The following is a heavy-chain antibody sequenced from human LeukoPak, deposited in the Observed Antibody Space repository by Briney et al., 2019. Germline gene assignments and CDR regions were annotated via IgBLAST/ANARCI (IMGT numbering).Heavy chain of an antibody. J-gene: IGHJ5*02. V-gene: IGHV5-51*01. CDR3: ARHSGVGILRIVDP. CDR1: GYTFSNFW. CDR2: IYPGDSST. Sequence: GESLKISCKGSGYTFSNFWIGWVRQMPGKGLEWMGIIYPGDSSTKYSPSFQGRVAISTDASINTAFLQVNNLEASDTATYYCARHSGVGILRIVDPWGQGTPVTVSS. D-gene: IGHD2-8*01.